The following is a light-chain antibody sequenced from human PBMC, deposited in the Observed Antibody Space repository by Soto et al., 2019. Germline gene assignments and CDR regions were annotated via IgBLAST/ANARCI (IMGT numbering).Light chain of an antibody. J-gene: IGKJ2*01. CDR2: GAS. CDR3: PNYGGAPYT. CDR1: QRITWDY. V-gene: IGKV3-20*01. Sequence: EIVLTQSPDTLSLSPGERATLSCRAGQRITWDYIAWYQQKPGQAPRLLIYGASTRATGIPDRFSGSGSGTDLPLTISRLEPEDFAVYYCPNYGGAPYTFGQGTNLEIK.